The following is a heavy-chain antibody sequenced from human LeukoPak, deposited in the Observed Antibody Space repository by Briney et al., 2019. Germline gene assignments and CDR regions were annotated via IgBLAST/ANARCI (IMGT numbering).Heavy chain of an antibody. Sequence: PSETLSLTCTVSGGAISRSSYYWGWIRQPPGKGLEWVGSLYYSGSTYYNPSLKSRVTISVDTSKYPFSRKLSSVTAADTAVYYCARTGLRFLEWLLTNWFDPWGQGTLVTDSS. CDR2: LYYSGST. CDR1: GGAISRSSYY. CDR3: ARTGLRFLEWLLTNWFDP. D-gene: IGHD3-3*01. V-gene: IGHV4-39*01. J-gene: IGHJ5*02.